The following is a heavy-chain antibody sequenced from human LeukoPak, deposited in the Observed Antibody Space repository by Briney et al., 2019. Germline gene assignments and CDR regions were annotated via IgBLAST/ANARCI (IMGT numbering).Heavy chain of an antibody. V-gene: IGHV1-24*01. CDR3: ATSRHSSSWYPYYGMDV. Sequence: ASVNVSCKVSGYTLTELSMHWVRQAPGKGLEWMGGFDPEDGETIYAQKFQGRVTMTEDTSTDTAYMELSSLRSEDTAVYYCATSRHSSSWYPYYGMDVWGQGTTVTVSS. CDR2: FDPEDGET. CDR1: GYTLTELS. D-gene: IGHD6-13*01. J-gene: IGHJ6*02.